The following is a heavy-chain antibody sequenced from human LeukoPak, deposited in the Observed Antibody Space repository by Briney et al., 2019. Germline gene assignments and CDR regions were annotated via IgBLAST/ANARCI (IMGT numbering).Heavy chain of an antibody. CDR1: GGSISSSTW. D-gene: IGHD4-23*01. V-gene: IGHV4-4*02. CDR2: IHHSGST. J-gene: IGHJ4*02. CDR3: ARVYGGNSDH. Sequence: SGTLSLTCAVSGGSISSSTWWTWVRQPPKKGLEWIGEIHHSGSTNYNLSLKNRVTISVDKSKNQFSLKLNSVTAADTAVYFCARVYGGNSDHWGQGTLVTVSS.